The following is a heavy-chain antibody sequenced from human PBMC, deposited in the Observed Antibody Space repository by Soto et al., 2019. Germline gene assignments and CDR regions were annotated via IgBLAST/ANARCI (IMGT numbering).Heavy chain of an antibody. Sequence: PGGSLRLSCAASGFTFSSYALSWVRQAPGKGLEWVSAISGSGGSTYYADSVKGQYTISRDNSKNTLYLQLNSLRAEDTAVYYCAKVSKEGSSWNYYYYYGMDVWGQGT. CDR1: GFTFSSYA. D-gene: IGHD6-13*01. CDR3: AKVSKEGSSWNYYYYYGMDV. CDR2: ISGSGGST. V-gene: IGHV3-23*01. J-gene: IGHJ6*02.